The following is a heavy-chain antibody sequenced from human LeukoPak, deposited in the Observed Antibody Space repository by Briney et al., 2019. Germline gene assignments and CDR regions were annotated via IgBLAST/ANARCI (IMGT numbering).Heavy chain of an antibody. V-gene: IGHV3-21*01. J-gene: IGHJ4*02. CDR3: ARDNWNDDGLDY. D-gene: IGHD1-1*01. CDR1: GFTFSSYS. Sequence: GGSLRLACAASGFTFSSYSMNWVRQAPGKGLEWVSSIISSSSCIYYADSVKGRFTITRDNAKNSPYLQMSSRRAEDTAVYYCARDNWNDDGLDYWGQGTLVTASS. CDR2: IISSSSCI.